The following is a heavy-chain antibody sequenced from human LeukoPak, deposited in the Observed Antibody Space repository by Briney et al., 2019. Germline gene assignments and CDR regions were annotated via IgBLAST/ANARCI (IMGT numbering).Heavy chain of an antibody. CDR1: GGSISSYY. Sequence: RSSETLSLTRIVSGGSISSYYWSWIRQPPGKGLEWIGYIYNSGRTNYNSSLKSRVTISVDTSKNQFSLKLSSVTAADTAVYYCARYDSGNSNDAFDIWGQGTMVTVSS. CDR2: IYNSGRT. V-gene: IGHV4-59*01. D-gene: IGHD4-23*01. CDR3: ARYDSGNSNDAFDI. J-gene: IGHJ3*02.